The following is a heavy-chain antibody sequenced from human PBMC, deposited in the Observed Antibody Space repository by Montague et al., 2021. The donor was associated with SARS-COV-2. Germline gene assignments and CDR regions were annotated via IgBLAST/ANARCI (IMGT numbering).Heavy chain of an antibody. J-gene: IGHJ6*02. CDR1: GDSVSSNSAT. Sequence: CAISGDSVSSNSATWNWVRQSPSRGLEWLGRTYYRSKWYNDYAVSVRGRVTINPDTSKNQFSLQLNSVTPEDTAIYYCTSRRERNYNVMDVWGQGTTVTVSS. CDR3: TSRRERNYNVMDV. V-gene: IGHV6-1*01. D-gene: IGHD5-24*01. CDR2: TYYRSKWYN.